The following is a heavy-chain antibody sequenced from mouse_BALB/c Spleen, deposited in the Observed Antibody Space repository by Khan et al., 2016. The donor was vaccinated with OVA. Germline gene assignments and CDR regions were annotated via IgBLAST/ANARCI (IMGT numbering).Heavy chain of an antibody. V-gene: IGHV3-1*02. CDR2: IYYRGSL. CDR1: GYSITSGYS. CDR3: ARDGNYMDY. Sequence: QLEESGPDLVKPSQSLSLTCTVTGYSITSGYSWHWIRQFPGNKLEWMGYIYYRGSLNYNPSLKSRSSITRDTSKNQFFLQLNSVTTEVTGTYYCARDGNYMDYWGQGSSVTVSS. J-gene: IGHJ4*01. D-gene: IGHD2-1*01.